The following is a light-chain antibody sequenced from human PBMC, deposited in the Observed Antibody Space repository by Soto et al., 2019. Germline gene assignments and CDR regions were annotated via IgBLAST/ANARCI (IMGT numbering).Light chain of an antibody. Sequence: QSALTQPPSASGSPGQSVTISCTGTSSDVGGYNFVSWYQQHPGKAPKLIIYHVTKRPSGVPDRFSGSKSGNKASLTVSGLQAEDEDDYYCSSYAGSNTVYVFGTGTKLTV. CDR2: HVT. V-gene: IGLV2-8*01. J-gene: IGLJ1*01. CDR3: SSYAGSNTVYV. CDR1: SSDVGGYNF.